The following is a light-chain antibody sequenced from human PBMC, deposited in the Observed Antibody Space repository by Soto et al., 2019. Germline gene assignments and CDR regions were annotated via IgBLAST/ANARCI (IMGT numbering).Light chain of an antibody. CDR2: GAS. CDR1: QSVGSAV. Sequence: EIVMTQSPATLSVSPGETATLSCRASQSVGSAVAWYQHKPGQAPRLLIYGASSRATGVPDRFSGSGSGTDFTLTISRLEPGDFAVYYCQQYGTPLFTFGPGTKVDIK. J-gene: IGKJ3*01. V-gene: IGKV3-20*01. CDR3: QQYGTPLFT.